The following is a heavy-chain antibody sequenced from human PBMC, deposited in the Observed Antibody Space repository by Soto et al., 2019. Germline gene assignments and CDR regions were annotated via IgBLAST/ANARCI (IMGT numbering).Heavy chain of an antibody. CDR3: SGCSGGACHRNYGMDV. CDR1: GFTFSSCT. CDR2: ISPSTSHI. Sequence: EVHLVESGGGLVKPGGSLGLSCAVSGFTFSSCTMNWVRQAPGKGLEWVSSISPSTSHIYYTDSVKGRFTISRDNAKNSLFLQMNSLRAEDTAVSYCSGCSGGACHRNYGMDVWGQGTTVTVSS. V-gene: IGHV3-21*01. D-gene: IGHD2-15*01. J-gene: IGHJ6*02.